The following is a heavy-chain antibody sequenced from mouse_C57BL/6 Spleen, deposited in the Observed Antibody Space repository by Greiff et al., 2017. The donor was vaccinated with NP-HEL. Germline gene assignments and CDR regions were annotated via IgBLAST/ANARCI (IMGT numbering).Heavy chain of an antibody. CDR1: GFTFSDYG. CDR2: ISSGSSTI. CDR3: AKGRGGYEGYFDY. D-gene: IGHD2-2*01. Sequence: EVQLVESGGGLVKPGGSLKLSCAASGFTFSDYGMHWVRQAPEKGLEWVAYISSGSSTIYYADTVKGRFTISRDNAKNTLFLQMTSLRSEDTAMYYCAKGRGGYEGYFDYWGQGTTLTVSS. J-gene: IGHJ2*01. V-gene: IGHV5-17*01.